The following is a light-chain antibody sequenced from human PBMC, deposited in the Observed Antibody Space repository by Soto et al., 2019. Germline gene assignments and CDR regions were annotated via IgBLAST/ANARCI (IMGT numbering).Light chain of an antibody. J-gene: IGKJ3*01. CDR3: QQYGRSLFT. CDR1: QRLNSRS. Sequence: EIGLTQSPGTLSLSPVERATRSCRARQRLNSRSLAWYQQKPGQAPRLLIYGASTRATGIPDRFSGSGSGTDFTLTISRLEPEDYGVYYCQQYGRSLFTFGPGTKVDIK. CDR2: GAS. V-gene: IGKV3-20*01.